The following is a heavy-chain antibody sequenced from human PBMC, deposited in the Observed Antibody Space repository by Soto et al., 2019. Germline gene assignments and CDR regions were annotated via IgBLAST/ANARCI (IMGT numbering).Heavy chain of an antibody. CDR2: ISGSGGST. Sequence: GGSLRLSCAASGFTFSSYAMSWVRQAPGKGLEWVSAISGSGGSTYYADSVKGRFTISRDNSKNTLYLQMNSLRAEDAAVYYCAKDVAAAAIPEYFQHWGQGTLVTVSS. CDR1: GFTFSSYA. V-gene: IGHV3-23*01. CDR3: AKDVAAAAIPEYFQH. D-gene: IGHD6-13*01. J-gene: IGHJ1*01.